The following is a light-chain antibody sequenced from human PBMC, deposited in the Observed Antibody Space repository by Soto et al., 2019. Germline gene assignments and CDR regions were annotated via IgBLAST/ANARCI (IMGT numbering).Light chain of an antibody. J-gene: IGLJ3*02. V-gene: IGLV1-44*01. CDR2: RNN. CDR3: AAWDGSLNGWV. Sequence: QSVLTQPPSASGTPGQRVTISCSGAASKIGSNTVNWFQQLPGTAPKLLIYRNNQRPSGVPDRFSGSQSGTSASLAISGLQSEDEADYYCAAWDGSLNGWVFGGGTKLTVL. CDR1: ASKIGSNT.